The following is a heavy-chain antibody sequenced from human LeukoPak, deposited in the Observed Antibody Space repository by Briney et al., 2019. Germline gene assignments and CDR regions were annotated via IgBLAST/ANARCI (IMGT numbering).Heavy chain of an antibody. CDR3: ARGGSTGWYSFDY. CDR1: GFIFDDYG. V-gene: IGHV3-20*04. CDR2: INCNGGST. Sequence: EGSLRLSCVASGFIFDDYGMSWVRHAPGKGLEWVSGINCNGGSTGYADSVKGRSTISTYNAKNSLYLRMNSLRAEDTALYYCARGGSTGWYSFDYWGQGTLVTVSS. J-gene: IGHJ4*02. D-gene: IGHD6-19*01.